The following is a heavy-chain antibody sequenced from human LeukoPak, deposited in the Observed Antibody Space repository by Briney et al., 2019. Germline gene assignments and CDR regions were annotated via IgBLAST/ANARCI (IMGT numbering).Heavy chain of an antibody. J-gene: IGHJ6*02. CDR3: ARVGGYLDYYYYGMDV. D-gene: IGHD3-16*01. Sequence: GGSLRLSCAASGLTFSSYSMNWVRQAPGKGLEWVSYISSSSSTIYYADSVKGRFTISRDNAKNSLYLQMNSLSDEDTAVYYCARVGGYLDYYYYGMDVWGQGTTVTVSS. CDR2: ISSSSSTI. CDR1: GLTFSSYS. V-gene: IGHV3-48*02.